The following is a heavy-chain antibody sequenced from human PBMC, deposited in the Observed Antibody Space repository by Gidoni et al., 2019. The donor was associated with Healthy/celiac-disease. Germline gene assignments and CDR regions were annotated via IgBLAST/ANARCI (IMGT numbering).Heavy chain of an antibody. CDR2: ISGSGGST. V-gene: IGHV3-23*01. CDR3: AKDGYGYRVHFDY. D-gene: IGHD5-18*01. CDR1: GFTFSSYA. Sequence: EVQLLESGGGLVQPGGSLRLPCAASGFTFSSYAMSWVRQAPGKGLEWVSAISGSGGSTYYADSLKGRFTISRDNSKNTLYLQMNSLRAEDTAVYYCAKDGYGYRVHFDYWGQGTLVTVSS. J-gene: IGHJ4*02.